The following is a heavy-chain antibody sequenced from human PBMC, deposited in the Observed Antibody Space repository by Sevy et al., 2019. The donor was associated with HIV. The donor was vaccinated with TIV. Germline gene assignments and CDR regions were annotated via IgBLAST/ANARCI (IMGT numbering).Heavy chain of an antibody. V-gene: IGHV3-33*08. CDR2: IWSDGAYQ. CDR3: ARGGYYYDNAAYYALDS. D-gene: IGHD3-22*01. CDR1: GFTFSSYA. Sequence: GGSLRLSCAASGFTFSSYAMSWVRQAPGKGLEWVAIIWSDGAYQYHGDSVKGRFTISRVNSKNTLYLQMNNVRVEDTAVYYCARGGYYYDNAAYYALDSWGQGTLVTVSS. J-gene: IGHJ4*02.